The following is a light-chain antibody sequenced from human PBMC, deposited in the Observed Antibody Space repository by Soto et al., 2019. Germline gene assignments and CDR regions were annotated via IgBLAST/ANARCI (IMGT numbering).Light chain of an antibody. Sequence: DIQMTQSPSSLSASIGDRLTITCRAGQSISSFLNWYQQRPRTAPKLLIYAASNLQSGAPSRFSGSGSGTDFTLTISSLQPEDFATYYCQQSFSAPFTFVQGTKLEIK. J-gene: IGKJ2*01. CDR3: QQSFSAPFT. CDR2: AAS. V-gene: IGKV1-39*01. CDR1: QSISSF.